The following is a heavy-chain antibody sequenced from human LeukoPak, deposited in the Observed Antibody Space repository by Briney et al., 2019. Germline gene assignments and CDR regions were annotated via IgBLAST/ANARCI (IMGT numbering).Heavy chain of an antibody. Sequence: PSETLSLTCTVSGGSIRSFYWSWIRQAPGKGLEWIGFISYSGYTSYSPSLESRVGISVDTSKSQFSLRLSSMTAADTAIYYCARGRNDNGGMFFDSWAQGTLVTVSS. D-gene: IGHD4-23*01. V-gene: IGHV4-59*01. CDR1: GGSIRSFY. CDR3: ARGRNDNGGMFFDS. J-gene: IGHJ4*02. CDR2: ISYSGYT.